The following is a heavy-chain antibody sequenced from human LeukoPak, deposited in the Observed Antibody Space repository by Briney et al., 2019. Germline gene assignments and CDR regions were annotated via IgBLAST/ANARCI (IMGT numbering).Heavy chain of an antibody. V-gene: IGHV3-30*02. CDR3: AKGRVRFGHPYYFYY. Sequence: PGGSLRLSCAASGFTFSSYGMHWVRQAPGKGLEWVAFIRYDGSNKYYADSVKGRFTISRDNSKNTLYLQMNSLRAEDTAVYDFAKGRVRFGHPYYFYYWGEGTLVTVSS. D-gene: IGHD3-10*01. CDR1: GFTFSSYG. J-gene: IGHJ4*02. CDR2: IRYDGSNK.